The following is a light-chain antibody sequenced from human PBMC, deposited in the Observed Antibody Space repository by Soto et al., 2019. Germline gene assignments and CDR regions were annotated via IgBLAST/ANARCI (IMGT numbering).Light chain of an antibody. CDR3: QQGKTFPFT. CDR1: HGVSGW. V-gene: IGKV1-12*01. Sequence: IQMTQSPSSVSASVGDTVTLSCQTSHGVSGWLAWYQQKPGKAPTLLIYTVSNLQSGVPSRFSGSGSETDFSLTITNLQPEDFATYFCQQGKTFPFTFGPGTKV. CDR2: TVS. J-gene: IGKJ3*01.